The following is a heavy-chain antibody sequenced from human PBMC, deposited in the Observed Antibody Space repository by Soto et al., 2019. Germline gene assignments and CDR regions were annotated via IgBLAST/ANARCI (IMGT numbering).Heavy chain of an antibody. CDR1: GGSISSGGYY. CDR3: ARGSRDGYNYVGYYYYGMDV. V-gene: IGHV4-31*03. CDR2: IYYSGST. D-gene: IGHD5-12*01. J-gene: IGHJ6*02. Sequence: SETLSLTCTVSGGSISSGGYYWSWIRQHPGKGLEWIGYIYYSGSTYYNPSLKSRVTISVDTSKSQFSLKLSSVTAADTAVYYCARGSRDGYNYVGYYYYGMDVWGQGTTVTVSS.